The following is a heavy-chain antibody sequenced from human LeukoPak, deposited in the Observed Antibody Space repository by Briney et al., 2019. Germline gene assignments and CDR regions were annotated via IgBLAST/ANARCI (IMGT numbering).Heavy chain of an antibody. CDR1: GFTFSSYG. D-gene: IGHD6-19*01. CDR3: AKAGAVTYMDV. J-gene: IGHJ6*03. V-gene: IGHV3-33*06. CDR2: IWYDGSNK. Sequence: GGSLRLSCAASGFTFSSYGMHWVRQAPGKGLEWVAVIWYDGSNKYYADSVKGRFTISRDNSKNTLYLQMNSLRAEGTAVYYCAKAGAVTYMDVWGKGTTVTVSS.